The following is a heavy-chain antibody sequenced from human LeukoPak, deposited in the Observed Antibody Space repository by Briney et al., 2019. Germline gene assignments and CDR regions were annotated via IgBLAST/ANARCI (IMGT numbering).Heavy chain of an antibody. Sequence: GGSLRLSCAASGFPFSSYGMHWVRQAPGKGLEWVSFIWYEGDYKYYAGSVKGRFTISRDNSKNTLYLQMNSLRVEDTAVYYCSKGHSGNYYHYCMDVWGKGTTVTVSS. CDR1: GFPFSSYG. CDR2: IWYEGDYK. V-gene: IGHV3-30*02. J-gene: IGHJ6*03. D-gene: IGHD1-26*01. CDR3: SKGHSGNYYHYCMDV.